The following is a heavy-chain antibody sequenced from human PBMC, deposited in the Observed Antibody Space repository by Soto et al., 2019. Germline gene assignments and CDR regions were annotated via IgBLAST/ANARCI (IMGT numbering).Heavy chain of an antibody. J-gene: IGHJ6*02. Sequence: EVQLVESGGGLVQPGGSLRLSCAASGFTFSSYDMHWVRQATGKGLEWVSAIGTAGDTYYPGSVKGRFTISRENAKNSSYLQMNSMRAGDTAVYYCARAGYYYYGMDVWGQGTTVTV. V-gene: IGHV3-13*01. CDR2: IGTAGDT. CDR3: ARAGYYYYGMDV. CDR1: GFTFSSYD.